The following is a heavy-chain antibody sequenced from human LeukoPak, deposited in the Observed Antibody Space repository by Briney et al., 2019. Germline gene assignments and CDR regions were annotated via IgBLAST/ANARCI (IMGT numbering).Heavy chain of an antibody. Sequence: SETLSLTCAVYGGSFSGYYWSWIRQPPGKGLEWIGEINHSGSTYYNPSLKSRPTISVDTSKNQFSLKLSSVTAADTAVYYCAALYSSSWYLASWGQGTLVTVSS. CDR3: AALYSSSWYLAS. D-gene: IGHD6-13*01. J-gene: IGHJ5*01. CDR2: INHSGST. CDR1: GGSFSGYY. V-gene: IGHV4-34*01.